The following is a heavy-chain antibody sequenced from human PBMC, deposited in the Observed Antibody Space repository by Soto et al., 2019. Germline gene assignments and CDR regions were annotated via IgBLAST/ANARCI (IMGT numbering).Heavy chain of an antibody. D-gene: IGHD3-22*01. V-gene: IGHV4-39*01. J-gene: IGHJ4*02. CDR2: IYYSGST. Sequence: KSSETLSLTCTVSGGSISSSSYYWGWIRQPPGKGLEWIGSIYYSGSTYYNPSLKSRVTISVDTSKNQFSLKLSSVTAADTAVYYCARPYYDSSGYYYWGQGTLVTVSS. CDR1: GGSISSSSYY. CDR3: ARPYYDSSGYYY.